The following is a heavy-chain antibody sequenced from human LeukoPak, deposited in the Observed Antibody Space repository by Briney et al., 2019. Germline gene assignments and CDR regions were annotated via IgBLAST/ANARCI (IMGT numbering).Heavy chain of an antibody. CDR3: ARARYDFWSGWYYMDV. J-gene: IGHJ6*03. D-gene: IGHD3-3*01. V-gene: IGHV3-21*05. CDR2: IAGRSGSI. Sequence: GGSLRLSCGASRLTLSTYTMNWVRQAPGKGLEWVSHIAGRSGSIYYADSVKGRFTISRDKAKNSLHLQMKSLRAEDTAVYYCARARYDFWSGWYYMDVWGKGTTVTVSS. CDR1: RLTLSTYT.